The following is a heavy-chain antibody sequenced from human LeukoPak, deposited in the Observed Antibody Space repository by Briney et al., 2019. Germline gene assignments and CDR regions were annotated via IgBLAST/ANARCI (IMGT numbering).Heavy chain of an antibody. V-gene: IGHV3-43*01. Sequence: GGSLRLSCAASGFTFGDYSMHWVRQGPGKGLEWVSLISWDGGSTYYADSVKGRFTISKDNSKNSLYLQMNSLRTDDTALYYCAKDLSTRGIAVADYWGQGTLVTVSS. CDR1: GFTFGDYS. CDR3: AKDLSTRGIAVADY. J-gene: IGHJ4*02. CDR2: ISWDGGST. D-gene: IGHD6-13*01.